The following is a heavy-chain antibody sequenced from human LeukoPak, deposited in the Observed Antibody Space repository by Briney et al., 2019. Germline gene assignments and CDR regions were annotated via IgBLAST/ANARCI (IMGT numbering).Heavy chain of an antibody. D-gene: IGHD3-9*01. Sequence: SETLSLTCTVSGGSISSSSYYWGWIRQPPGKGLEWIGSIYYSGSTYYNPSLKSRVTISVDTSKNQFSLKLSSVTAADTAVYYCASPAHYDILTGPFEAFDIWGQGTMVTVSS. CDR2: IYYSGST. V-gene: IGHV4-39*01. CDR3: ASPAHYDILTGPFEAFDI. CDR1: GGSISSSSYY. J-gene: IGHJ3*02.